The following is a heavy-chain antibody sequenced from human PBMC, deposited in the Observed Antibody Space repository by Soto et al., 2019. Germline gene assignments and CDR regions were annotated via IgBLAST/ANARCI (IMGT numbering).Heavy chain of an antibody. D-gene: IGHD2-15*01. CDR3: AKPHCSGGSCYSVLDAFDI. CDR2: ISGSGGST. J-gene: IGHJ3*02. Sequence: GGSLRLSCAASGFTFSSYAMSWVRQAPGKGLEWVSAISGSGGSTYYADSVKGRFTISRDNSKNTLYLQMNSLRAEDTAVYYCAKPHCSGGSCYSVLDAFDIWGQGTMVTVSS. CDR1: GFTFSSYA. V-gene: IGHV3-23*01.